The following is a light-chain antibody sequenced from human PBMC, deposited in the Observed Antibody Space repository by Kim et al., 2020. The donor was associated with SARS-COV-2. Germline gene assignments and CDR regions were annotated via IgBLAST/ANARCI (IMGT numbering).Light chain of an antibody. CDR1: QSVSSY. J-gene: IGKJ2*01. V-gene: IGKV3-11*01. CDR3: QQRSNWAQS. CDR2: DAS. Sequence: SSCPGHRATLSRRASQSVSSYLAWYQQKPGQAPRLLIYDASHRATGIPARFSGSGSGTDFTLTISSLEPEDFAVYYCQQRSNWAQSFGQGTKLEI.